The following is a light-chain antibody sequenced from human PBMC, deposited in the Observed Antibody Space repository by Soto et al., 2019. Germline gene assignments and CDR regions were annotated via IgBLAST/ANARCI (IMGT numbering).Light chain of an antibody. J-gene: IGLJ2*01. CDR2: KDN. CDR3: AAWDVGLEGPI. Sequence: HSVLTQPPSTSGAPGQRVTIYCSGSMSNIGRNTVNWYQQLPGTAPKVLMYKDNRRPSGVPDRFSGSKSGTSASLAISGLQSEDEATYYCAAWDVGLEGPIFGGGTKLTVL. CDR1: MSNIGRNT. V-gene: IGLV1-44*01.